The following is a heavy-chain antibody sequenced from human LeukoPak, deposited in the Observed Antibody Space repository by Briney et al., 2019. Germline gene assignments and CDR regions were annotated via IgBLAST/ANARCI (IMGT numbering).Heavy chain of an antibody. CDR1: GFTFSSYW. CDR3: ARGSGSYYVDY. D-gene: IGHD1-26*01. J-gene: IGHJ4*02. CDR2: INTDGSST. V-gene: IGHV3-74*01. Sequence: GGSLRLSCAASGFTFSSYWMHWVRQAPGKGLVWVSRINTDGSSTSYADSVKGRFTISRDNAKNTLYLQMNSLRAEDTAVYYCARGSGSYYVDYWGQGTLVTVSS.